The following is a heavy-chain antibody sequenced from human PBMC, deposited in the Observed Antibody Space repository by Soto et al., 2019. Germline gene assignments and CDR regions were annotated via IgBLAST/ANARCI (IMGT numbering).Heavy chain of an antibody. J-gene: IGHJ4*02. Sequence: QITLKESGPTLVKPTQTLTLTCTFAGFSLSTSGVAVAWIRQPPGKALEWLALIYWDGDERYSPSLVSRLTITKATSKNQVVLTMTNMDPVDTATYYCAHAKLQPREYFFDYWGQGTLVTVSS. CDR2: IYWDGDE. CDR3: AHAKLQPREYFFDY. CDR1: GFSLSTSGVA. V-gene: IGHV2-5*02. D-gene: IGHD1-1*01.